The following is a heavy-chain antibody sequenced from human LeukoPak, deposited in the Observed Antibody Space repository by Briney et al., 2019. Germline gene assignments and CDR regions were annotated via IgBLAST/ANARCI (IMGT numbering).Heavy chain of an antibody. V-gene: IGHV3-33*01. Sequence: GGSLRLSCAASGFTFSTYGMHWVRQAQGKGPEWVALIWSDDRNKYYADSVKGQFTISRDNSKNTLYLQMNSLRAEDTAVYYCARDYGGDAGLDSWGQGTLVTVSS. J-gene: IGHJ4*02. CDR2: IWSDDRNK. D-gene: IGHD4-23*01. CDR3: ARDYGGDAGLDS. CDR1: GFTFSTYG.